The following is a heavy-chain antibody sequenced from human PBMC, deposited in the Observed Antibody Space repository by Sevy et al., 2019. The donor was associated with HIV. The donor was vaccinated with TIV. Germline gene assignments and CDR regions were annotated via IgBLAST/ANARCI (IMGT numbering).Heavy chain of an antibody. V-gene: IGHV1-2*02. Sequence: ASVKVSFKASGYTFTGYYMHWVRQAPGQGLEWMGWINPNSGGTNYAQKFQGRVTMTRDTSISTAYMELSRLRSDDTAVYYCARDVVVVAATRSGYYYGMDVWGQGTTVTVSS. D-gene: IGHD2-15*01. CDR2: INPNSGGT. CDR1: GYTFTGYY. CDR3: ARDVVVVAATRSGYYYGMDV. J-gene: IGHJ6*02.